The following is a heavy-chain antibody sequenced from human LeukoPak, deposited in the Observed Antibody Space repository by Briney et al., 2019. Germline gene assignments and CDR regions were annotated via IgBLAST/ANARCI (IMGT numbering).Heavy chain of an antibody. CDR1: GYTFTSYG. CDR3: ARAVPSRITMVRGSVYYFDY. V-gene: IGHV1-18*01. J-gene: IGHJ4*02. Sequence: ASVKVSCKASGYTFTSYGISWVRQAPGQGLEWMGWISAYNGNTNYAQKLQGRVTMTTDTSTSTAYMELRSLRSDDTAVYYCARAVPSRITMVRGSVYYFDYWGQGTLVTVSS. D-gene: IGHD3-10*01. CDR2: ISAYNGNT.